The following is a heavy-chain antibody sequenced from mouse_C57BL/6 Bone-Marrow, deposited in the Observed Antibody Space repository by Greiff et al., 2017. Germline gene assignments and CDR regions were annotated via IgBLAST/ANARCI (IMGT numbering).Heavy chain of an antibody. J-gene: IGHJ4*01. Sequence: VQLQQPGAELVKPGASVKLSCKASGYTFTSYWMHWVKQRPGQGLEWIGMIHPNSGSTNYNEKFKSKATLAVDKSSSTAYMQLSSLTSEDSAVYYCERYHNGSSYYAMDYWGQGTSVTVSS. V-gene: IGHV1-64*01. D-gene: IGHD1-1*01. CDR2: IHPNSGST. CDR3: ERYHNGSSYYAMDY. CDR1: GYTFTSYW.